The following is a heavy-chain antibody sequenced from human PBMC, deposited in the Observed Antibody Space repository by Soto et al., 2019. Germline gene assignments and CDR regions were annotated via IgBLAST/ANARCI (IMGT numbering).Heavy chain of an antibody. J-gene: IGHJ5*02. CDR2: INHSAST. CDR1: GGSFSGYC. V-gene: IGHV4-34*01. CDR3: ARGGDILIGPKWFDP. D-gene: IGHD3-9*01. Sequence: SETLSLTCAVHGGSFSGYCWSWIRQPPGKGLGWMGEINHSASTNYNPSLKSRVTISVDTSKNQFSLKLSSVTAADTAVYYCARGGDILIGPKWFDPWGQGTLVTVSS.